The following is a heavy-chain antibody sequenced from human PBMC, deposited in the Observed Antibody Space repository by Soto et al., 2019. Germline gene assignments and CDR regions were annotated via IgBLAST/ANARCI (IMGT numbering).Heavy chain of an antibody. Sequence: QVQLAQSANEVKKPGASVRVSCKAAGYTFIRYGIAWVRQAPGQGLEWMGWISPYNDYTVYAQKFQGRVSMTADTFTRTVYMSLRGLKSDDTAVYYCARGGYYDTSWGKLSHYGLDVWGQGTSVSVSS. CDR1: GYTFIRYG. D-gene: IGHD3-16*01. V-gene: IGHV1-18*01. J-gene: IGHJ6*02. CDR2: ISPYNDYT. CDR3: ARGGYYDTSWGKLSHYGLDV.